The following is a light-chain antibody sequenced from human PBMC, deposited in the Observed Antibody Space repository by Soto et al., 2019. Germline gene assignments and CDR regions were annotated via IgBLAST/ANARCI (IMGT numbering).Light chain of an antibody. J-gene: IGLJ3*02. CDR2: EVS. V-gene: IGLV2-8*01. CDR1: SSDVGAYNY. Sequence: QSALTQPPSASGSPGQSVTISCTGTSSDVGAYNYVSWYQHHPGKAPKLMIYEVSKRPSGVPVRFSGSKSGNTASLTVSGVQADDEADYYCISYAGSRTWVFGGGTKLTVL. CDR3: ISYAGSRTWV.